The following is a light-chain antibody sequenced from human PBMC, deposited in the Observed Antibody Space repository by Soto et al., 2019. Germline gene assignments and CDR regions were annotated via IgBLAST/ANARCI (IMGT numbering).Light chain of an antibody. CDR1: QSISNW. J-gene: IGKJ1*01. Sequence: IQMTQSPSTLSASVGDRVTITCRASQSISNWLAWYQQKPGKAPNLLIYDASTLESGVPSRFSGSGFGTEFTLTISSLQPGDFATYYCQQYNSYSTFGQGTKVDI. CDR2: DAS. V-gene: IGKV1-5*01. CDR3: QQYNSYST.